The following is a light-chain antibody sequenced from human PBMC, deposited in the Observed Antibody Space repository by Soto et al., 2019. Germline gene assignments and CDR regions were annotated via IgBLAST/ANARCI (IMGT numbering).Light chain of an antibody. CDR3: QQRSSWPPWT. V-gene: IGKV3-11*01. Sequence: EIVLTQSPVTLSLSPGERATLSCRASQSVSNYLAWYQQKPGQAPRLLIYDTSTRATGIPARFSGSGSGTDFTLTVSSLEPEDFAVYYCQQRSSWPPWTFGQGTRWISN. CDR1: QSVSNY. CDR2: DTS. J-gene: IGKJ1*01.